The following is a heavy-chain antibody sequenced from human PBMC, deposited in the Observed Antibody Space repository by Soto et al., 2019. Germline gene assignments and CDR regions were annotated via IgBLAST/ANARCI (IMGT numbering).Heavy chain of an antibody. CDR2: ISGSGGST. Sequence: PGGSLRLSCAASGFTFSSYAMSWVRQAPGKGLEWVSAISGSGGSTYYADSVKGRFTISRDNSKNTLYLQMNSLRAEDTAVYYCAKEGILTGYQTFLYYFDYWGQGTLVTVSS. J-gene: IGHJ4*02. CDR1: GFTFSSYA. V-gene: IGHV3-23*01. D-gene: IGHD3-9*01. CDR3: AKEGILTGYQTFLYYFDY.